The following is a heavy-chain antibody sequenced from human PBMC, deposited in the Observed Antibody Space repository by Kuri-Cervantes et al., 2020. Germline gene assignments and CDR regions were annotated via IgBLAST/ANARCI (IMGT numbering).Heavy chain of an antibody. D-gene: IGHD3-16*02. V-gene: IGHV3-30*04. J-gene: IGHJ4*02. CDR2: ISHDGRIL. CDR1: SFTFSVDA. CDR3: ARDGVQGVIHGVYDYIWGSYRCTGFYDY. Sequence: GESLKISCAASSFTFSVDAMHWVRQAPGKGLEWVAFISHDGRILHYADSVKGRFTISRDNAKNSLYLQMNSLRAEDTAVYYCARDGVQGVIHGVYDYIWGSYRCTGFYDYWGQGTLVTVSS.